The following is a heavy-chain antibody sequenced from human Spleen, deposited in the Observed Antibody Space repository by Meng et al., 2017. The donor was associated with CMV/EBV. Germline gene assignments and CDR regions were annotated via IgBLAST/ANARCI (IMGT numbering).Heavy chain of an antibody. CDR2: IYHSGST. CDR3: ARPQSVGVEPPRF. D-gene: IGHD3-10*01. V-gene: IGHV4-39*07. J-gene: IGHJ4*02. Sequence: SETLSLTCTVSGGSVSSDNYYWSWIRQPPGKGLEWIGSIYHSGSTYYNPSLKSRVTISVDTSKNQFSLKLSSVTAADTAVYYCARPQSVGVEPPRFWGQGTLVTVSS. CDR1: GGSVSSDNYY.